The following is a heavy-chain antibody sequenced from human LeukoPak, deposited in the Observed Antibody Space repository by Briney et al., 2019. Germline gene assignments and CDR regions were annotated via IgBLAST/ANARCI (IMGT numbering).Heavy chain of an antibody. CDR3: ARTWQQLVSYYGMDV. CDR2: IKQDGSEK. J-gene: IGHJ6*02. V-gene: IGHV3-7*01. CDR1: GFTFSSYW. Sequence: GGSLRLSCAASGFTFSSYWMSWVRQAPGKGLEWVANIKQDGSEKYYVDSVKGRFTISRDNAKNSLYLQMNSLRAEDTAVYYCARTWQQLVSYYGMDVWGQGTTVTVSS. D-gene: IGHD6-13*01.